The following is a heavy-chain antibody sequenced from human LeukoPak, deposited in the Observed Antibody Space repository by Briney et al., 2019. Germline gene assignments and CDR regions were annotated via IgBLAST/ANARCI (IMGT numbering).Heavy chain of an antibody. CDR1: RFTFSDYY. J-gene: IGHJ4*02. Sequence: GGSLRLSCAASRFTFSDYYMSWIRQAPGEGLEWVSYISSSGSSIYYADSVQGRFTISRDNAKNSLYLQMNSLRAEDTAVYYCARDTAAGVFWGQGTLVTVSS. CDR2: ISSSGSSI. V-gene: IGHV3-11*04. CDR3: ARDTAAGVF. D-gene: IGHD6-13*01.